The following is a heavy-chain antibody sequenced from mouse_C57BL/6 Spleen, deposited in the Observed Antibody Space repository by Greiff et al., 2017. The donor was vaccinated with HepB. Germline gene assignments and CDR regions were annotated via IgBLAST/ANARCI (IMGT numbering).Heavy chain of an antibody. J-gene: IGHJ2*01. Sequence: DVMLVESGGGLVKPGGSLKLSCAASGFTFSDYGMHWVRQAPEKGLEWVAYISSGSSTIYYADTVKGRFTISRDNAKNTLFLQMTSLRSEDTAMYYCARPKYYGSSHYFDYWGQGTTLTVSS. D-gene: IGHD1-1*01. V-gene: IGHV5-17*01. CDR1: GFTFSDYG. CDR3: ARPKYYGSSHYFDY. CDR2: ISSGSSTI.